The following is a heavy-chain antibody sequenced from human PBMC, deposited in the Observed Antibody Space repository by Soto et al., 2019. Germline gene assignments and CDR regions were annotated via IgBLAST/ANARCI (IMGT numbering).Heavy chain of an antibody. CDR3: ARAGFYCSSTSCYAGVYYYYGMDV. D-gene: IGHD2-2*01. V-gene: IGHV1-69*02. CDR1: GGTFSSYT. J-gene: IGHJ6*02. CDR2: IIPILGIA. Sequence: ASVKVSCKASGGTFSSYTISWVRQAPGQGLEWMGRIIPILGIANYAQKFQGRVTITADKSTSTAYMELSSLRSEDTAVYYCARAGFYCSSTSCYAGVYYYYGMDVWG.